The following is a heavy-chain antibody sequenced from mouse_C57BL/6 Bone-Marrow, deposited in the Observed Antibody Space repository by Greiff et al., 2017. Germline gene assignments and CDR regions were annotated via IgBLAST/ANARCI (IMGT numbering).Heavy chain of an antibody. CDR1: GYTFTSYW. CDR2: IDPSDCYT. J-gene: IGHJ4*01. CDR3: ARESSGYAMDY. Sequence: QVQLQQSGAELVMPGASVKLSCKASGYTFTSYWMHWVKQRPGQGLEWIGEIDPSDCYTNYNQKFKGKATLTVDKSSSTAYMQLSSLTSEDSAVYYCARESSGYAMDYWGQGTSVTVSS. D-gene: IGHD3-2*02. V-gene: IGHV1-69*01.